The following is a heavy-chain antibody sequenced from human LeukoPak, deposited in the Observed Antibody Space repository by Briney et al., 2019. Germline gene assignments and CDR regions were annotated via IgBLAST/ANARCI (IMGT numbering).Heavy chain of an antibody. CDR3: TRDVSRGYMDL. CDR1: GYTFSDYG. J-gene: IGHJ4*02. Sequence: ASVKVSCKASGYTFSDYGVTWVRQAPGQGLEWMGWISVSSGTTTYAEDFQGRLTINTDSSTGTAYMEIRSLRPDDTAVYFCTRDVSRGYMDLWGQGSLVTVAS. CDR2: ISVSSGTT. V-gene: IGHV1-18*01. D-gene: IGHD6-25*01.